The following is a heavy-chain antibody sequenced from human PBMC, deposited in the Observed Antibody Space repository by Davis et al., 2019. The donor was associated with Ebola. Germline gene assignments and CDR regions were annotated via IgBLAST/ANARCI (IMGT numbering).Heavy chain of an antibody. CDR2: TSGVCGDS. CDR3: AKDGLYCGGDCYSIFYYYYGMDV. V-gene: IGHV3-23*01. CDR1: SLTLTSYA. Sequence: GGSLRLSCAAPSLTLTSYARGWVRPAPGQGREWVRTSGVCGDSLYPDRWKSRFTISRDNSKNTLYVQMNSLRAEDTAVYYCAKDGLYCGGDCYSIFYYYYGMDVWGKGTTVTVSS. J-gene: IGHJ6*04. D-gene: IGHD2-21*02.